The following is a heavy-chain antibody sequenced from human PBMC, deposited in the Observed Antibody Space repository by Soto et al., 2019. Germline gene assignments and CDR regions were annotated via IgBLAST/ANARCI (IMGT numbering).Heavy chain of an antibody. CDR3: ASTKLGYCSSTSCGYFDY. CDR1: GGTFSSYA. J-gene: IGHJ4*02. D-gene: IGHD2-2*01. CDR2: IIPIFGTA. Sequence: QVQLVQSGAEVKKPGSSVKVSCKASGGTFSSYAISWVRQAPGQGLEWMGGIIPIFGTANYAQKFQGRVTITADESTSTVYMELSSLRSEDTAVYYCASTKLGYCSSTSCGYFDYWGQGTLVTVSS. V-gene: IGHV1-69*01.